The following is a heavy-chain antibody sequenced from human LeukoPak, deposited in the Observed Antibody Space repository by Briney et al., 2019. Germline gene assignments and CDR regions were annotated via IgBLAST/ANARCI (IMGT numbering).Heavy chain of an antibody. V-gene: IGHV3-72*01. Sequence: GGSLRLSCVASGFTFDEYTMHWVRQAPGRGLEWVGRSGNKANSDTTEYAASVKGRVTISRDDSKNSMYLQMNSLKTEDTAVYYCTRGYSGIDIYAFDIWGQGTMVTVSS. CDR1: GFTFDEYT. J-gene: IGHJ3*02. D-gene: IGHD1-26*01. CDR2: SGNKANSDTT. CDR3: TRGYSGIDIYAFDI.